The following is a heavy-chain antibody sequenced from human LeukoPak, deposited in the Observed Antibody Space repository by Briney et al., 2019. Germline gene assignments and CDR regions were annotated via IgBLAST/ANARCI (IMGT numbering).Heavy chain of an antibody. CDR1: GGSISSSSYY. CDR2: IYYSGST. CDR3: ASPDLRAGYYYYYMGV. J-gene: IGHJ6*03. Sequence: PSETLSLTCTVSGGSISSSSYYWGWIRQPPGKGLEWIGSIYYSGSTYYNPSLKSRVTISVDKSKNQFSLKLSSVTAADTAVYYCASPDLRAGYYYYYMGVWGKGTTVTVSS. V-gene: IGHV4-39*07. D-gene: IGHD3-3*01.